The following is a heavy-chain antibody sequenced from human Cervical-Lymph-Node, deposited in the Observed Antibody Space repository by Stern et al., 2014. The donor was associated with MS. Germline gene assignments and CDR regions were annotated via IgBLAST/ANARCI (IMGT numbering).Heavy chain of an antibody. CDR1: GYTFTSYW. D-gene: IGHD2-15*01. V-gene: IGHV5-51*01. CDR2: VHPSDSNT. J-gene: IGHJ4*02. CDR3: ARQLSGEELDY. Sequence: VQLVESGAAVKKPGESLKISCKASGYTFTSYWIGWVRQIPGQGLEWMGIVHPSDSNTRYSPSFQGQVTLPVAKSITTAYLQWSSLRDSDTAVYYCARQLSGEELDYWGQGTLVTVSS.